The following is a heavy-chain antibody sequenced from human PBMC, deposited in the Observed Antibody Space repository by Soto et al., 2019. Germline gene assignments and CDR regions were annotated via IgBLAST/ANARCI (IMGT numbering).Heavy chain of an antibody. V-gene: IGHV3-15*01. J-gene: IGHJ5*02. Sequence: AGCLGLSCATSAFPFSDACMSWVRRAPGTGLDWVGRIKSKSDGGTTEYAAPVRGRFTISRDDSKNTLYLQMNSLKTEDTAVYYCTTDLWRIAVVVGSTGYFNPWGQGTPVTFSS. D-gene: IGHD2-15*01. CDR2: IKSKSDGGTT. CDR3: TTDLWRIAVVVGSTGYFNP. CDR1: AFPFSDAC.